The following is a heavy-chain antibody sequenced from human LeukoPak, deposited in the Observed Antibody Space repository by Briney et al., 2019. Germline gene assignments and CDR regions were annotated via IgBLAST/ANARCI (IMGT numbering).Heavy chain of an antibody. CDR1: GFTFSSYA. Sequence: HPGGSLRLSCAASGFTFSSYAMSWVRQAPGKGLEWVLAISGSGGSTYYADSVKGRFTISTDNSKNTLYLQMSSLRAEDTAVYYCAKGHRSPDYYDSSGYYLVDYWGQGTLVTVSS. J-gene: IGHJ4*02. V-gene: IGHV3-23*01. CDR2: ISGSGGST. CDR3: AKGHRSPDYYDSSGYYLVDY. D-gene: IGHD3-22*01.